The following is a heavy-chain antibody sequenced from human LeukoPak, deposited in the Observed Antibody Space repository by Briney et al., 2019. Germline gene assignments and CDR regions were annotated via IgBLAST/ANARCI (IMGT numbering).Heavy chain of an antibody. V-gene: IGHV3-13*01. CDR3: ARQNTPHGNFDY. CDR2: IGTAGDT. D-gene: IGHD1-26*01. Sequence: GGSLRLSCAASGFTLSNYAMHWVRQPAGKGLEWVSAIGTAGDTFYPGSVKGRFTISRDNAKKSLFLQMNSLRAEDTAVYYCARQNTPHGNFDYWGQGTLVTVSS. J-gene: IGHJ4*02. CDR1: GFTLSNYA.